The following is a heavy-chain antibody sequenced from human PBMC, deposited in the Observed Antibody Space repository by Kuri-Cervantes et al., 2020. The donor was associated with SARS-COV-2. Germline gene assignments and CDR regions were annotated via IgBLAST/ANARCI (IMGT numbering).Heavy chain of an antibody. CDR1: GGSFSGYY. CDR3: AREYYYDSSGYYYTRYYYYYGMDV. J-gene: IGHJ6*02. Sequence: SETLSFTCAVYGGSFSGYYWSWIRQPPGKGLEWIGEINHSGSTNYNPSLKSRVTISVDTSKNQFSLKLSSVTAADTAVYYCAREYYYDSSGYYYTRYYYYYGMDVWGQGTTVTVSS. V-gene: IGHV4-34*01. CDR2: INHSGST. D-gene: IGHD3-22*01.